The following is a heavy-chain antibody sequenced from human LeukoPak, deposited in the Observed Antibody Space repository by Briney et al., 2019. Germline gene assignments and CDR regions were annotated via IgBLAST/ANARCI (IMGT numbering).Heavy chain of an antibody. Sequence: PGGSLRLSCAASGFTFSSYEMNWVRQAPGKGLEWVLYISSSGSTIYYADSVKGRFTISRDNAKNSLYLQMNSLRAEDTAVYYCARDEARRITIFGVVNKGDAFDIWGQGTMVTVSS. CDR1: GFTFSSYE. J-gene: IGHJ3*02. D-gene: IGHD3-3*01. CDR2: ISSSGSTI. CDR3: ARDEARRITIFGVVNKGDAFDI. V-gene: IGHV3-48*03.